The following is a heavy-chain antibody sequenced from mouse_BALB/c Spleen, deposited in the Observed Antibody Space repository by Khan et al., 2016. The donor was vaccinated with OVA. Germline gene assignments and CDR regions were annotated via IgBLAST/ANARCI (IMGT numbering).Heavy chain of an antibody. J-gene: IGHJ4*01. CDR2: IWSDGST. CDR3: ARQPYYHYNIMDY. D-gene: IGHD2-10*01. CDR1: GFSLTNYG. V-gene: IGHV2-6-1*01. Sequence: QMQLEESGPGLVAPSQSLSITCTISGFSLTNYGVHWVRQPPGKGLEWLVVIWSDGSTTYNSALKSRLTVTKDNSKSQVFLEMNSLQTDDTAMYFGARQPYYHYNIMDYWGQGTSVTVSS.